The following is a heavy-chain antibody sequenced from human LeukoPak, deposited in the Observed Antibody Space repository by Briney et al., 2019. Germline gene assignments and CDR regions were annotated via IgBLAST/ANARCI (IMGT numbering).Heavy chain of an antibody. Sequence: SVKVSCKASGGTFTSYAISWVRQAPGQGLEWMGGIIPIFGIANYAQKFQGRVTITADESTSTAYMELSSLRSEDTAVYYCAIITRANVDYWGQGTLVTVSS. V-gene: IGHV1-69*01. CDR2: IIPIFGIA. CDR3: AIITRANVDY. CDR1: GGTFTSYA. D-gene: IGHD6-6*01. J-gene: IGHJ4*02.